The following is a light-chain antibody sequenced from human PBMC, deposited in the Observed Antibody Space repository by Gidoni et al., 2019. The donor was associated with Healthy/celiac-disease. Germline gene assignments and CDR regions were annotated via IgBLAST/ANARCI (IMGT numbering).Light chain of an antibody. CDR3: QQYGSSPFT. V-gene: IGKV3-20*01. Sequence: EIVLTQSPGTLSLSPGERATLSCRASQSVSSSYLAWYQPKPGQAPRLLIYGASSRATGIPDRFSGSGSGTDFTLTISRLEPEDFAVYYCQQYGSSPFTFXPXTKVXIK. CDR1: QSVSSSY. J-gene: IGKJ3*01. CDR2: GAS.